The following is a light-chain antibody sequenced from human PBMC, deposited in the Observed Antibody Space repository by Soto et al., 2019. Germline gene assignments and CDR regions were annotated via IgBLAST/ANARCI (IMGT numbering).Light chain of an antibody. V-gene: IGKV1-9*01. J-gene: IGKJ3*01. Sequence: DIQLTQSPPYLSASVGDRVTIICRASQGISSFLAWYQQKPGRAPKLLVYGASTVERGVPSRFSGSGSGAEFTLTISSLQTEDFATYYCQQVHRYPCTFGPGTRVDIK. CDR1: QGISSF. CDR3: QQVHRYPCT. CDR2: GAS.